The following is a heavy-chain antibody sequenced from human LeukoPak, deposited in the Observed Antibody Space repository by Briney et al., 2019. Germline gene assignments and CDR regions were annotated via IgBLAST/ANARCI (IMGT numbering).Heavy chain of an antibody. CDR2: LNPNSGGT. J-gene: IGHJ4*02. D-gene: IGHD2-21*01. CDR1: GYTFTGYF. V-gene: IGHV1-2*06. CDR3: AREDELVDFDH. Sequence: ASLKLSCKASGYTFTGYFLVWVRQAPGQGLEWMRRLNPNSGGTNYAQNFQGRVTMTRDTSISTAYMELSRLRSDDTAVYYCAREDELVDFDHWGQGTLVTVSS.